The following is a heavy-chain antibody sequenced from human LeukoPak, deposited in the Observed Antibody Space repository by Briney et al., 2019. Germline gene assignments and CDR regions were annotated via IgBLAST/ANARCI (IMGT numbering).Heavy chain of an antibody. CDR2: IYYSGST. J-gene: IGHJ4*02. CDR1: GGSISSGGYY. V-gene: IGHV4-31*03. D-gene: IGHD2-2*01. Sequence: SQTLSLTCTVSGGSISSGGYYWSWIRQHPGKGLEWIGYIYYSGSTYYNPSLKSRVTISVDTSKNQFSLKLSSVTAADTAVYYCARGSSLTPKAFDYWGQGTLVTVSS. CDR3: ARGSSLTPKAFDY.